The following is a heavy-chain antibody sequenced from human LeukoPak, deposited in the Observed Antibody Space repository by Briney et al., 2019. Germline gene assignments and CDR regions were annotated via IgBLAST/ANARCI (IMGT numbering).Heavy chain of an antibody. CDR1: GGSFSGYY. D-gene: IGHD3-10*01. Sequence: SETLSLTCAVYGGSFSGYYWSWIRQPPGKGLEWIGEINHSGSTNYNPSLKSRVTISVDTSKNQSSLKLSSVTAADTAVYYCARVHPPMVRGQDRYNWFDPWGQGTLVTVSS. V-gene: IGHV4-34*01. CDR2: INHSGST. CDR3: ARVHPPMVRGQDRYNWFDP. J-gene: IGHJ5*02.